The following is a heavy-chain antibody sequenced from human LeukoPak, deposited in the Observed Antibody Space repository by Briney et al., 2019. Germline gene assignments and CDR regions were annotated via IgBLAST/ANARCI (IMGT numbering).Heavy chain of an antibody. CDR3: ARGPLIVVVPAVNYYYYMDV. Sequence: PSETLSLTCAVYGGSFSGYYWSWIRQPPGKGLEWIGEINHSGSTNYNPSLKSRVTISVDTSKNQFSLKLSSVTAADTAVYYCARGPLIVVVPAVNYYYYMDVWGKGTTVTVSS. CDR2: INHSGST. CDR1: GGSFSGYY. D-gene: IGHD2-2*01. V-gene: IGHV4-34*01. J-gene: IGHJ6*03.